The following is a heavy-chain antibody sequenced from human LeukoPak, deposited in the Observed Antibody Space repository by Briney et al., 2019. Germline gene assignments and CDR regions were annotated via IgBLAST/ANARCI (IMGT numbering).Heavy chain of an antibody. CDR2: MNPNRGNT. CDR3: ASAITMIVVSPDAFDI. J-gene: IGHJ3*02. CDR1: GYTFTSYN. V-gene: IGHV1-8*01. Sequence: GASVKVSCKASGYTFTSYNINWVRQATGQGLEWMGWMNPNRGNTGYAQKFQGRVTMTRNTSISTAYMELSSLRSEDTAVYYCASAITMIVVSPDAFDIWGQGTMVTVSS. D-gene: IGHD3-22*01.